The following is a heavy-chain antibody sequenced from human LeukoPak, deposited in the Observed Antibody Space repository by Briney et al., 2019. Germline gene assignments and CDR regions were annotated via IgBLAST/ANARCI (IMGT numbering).Heavy chain of an antibody. Sequence: PGGSLRLSCAASGFTFSSYAMSWVRQAPGKGLEWVSIISGSGENTYYADSMKGRFTISRDNSKNTLYLQMNSLRAEDTAVYYCAKAHSSSWYYFDYWGQGTLVTVSS. CDR3: AKAHSSSWYYFDY. CDR2: ISGSGENT. D-gene: IGHD6-13*01. J-gene: IGHJ4*02. CDR1: GFTFSSYA. V-gene: IGHV3-23*01.